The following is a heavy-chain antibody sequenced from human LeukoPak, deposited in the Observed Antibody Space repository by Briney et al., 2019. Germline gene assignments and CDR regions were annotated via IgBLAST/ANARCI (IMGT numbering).Heavy chain of an antibody. CDR2: IRSKAFGGTP. V-gene: IGHV3-49*03. J-gene: IGHJ4*02. CDR1: GFTFDDYA. CDR3: TRNTVTVHFDY. D-gene: IGHD4-17*01. Sequence: HSGRPLRLSCSASGFTFDDYAVSWFRQAPGKGLEWVGFIRSKAFGGTPEYAAPVRGRFTISRDDSKSIAYLQMNSLKTEDTAVYYCTRNTVTVHFDYWSQGTLVTVSS.